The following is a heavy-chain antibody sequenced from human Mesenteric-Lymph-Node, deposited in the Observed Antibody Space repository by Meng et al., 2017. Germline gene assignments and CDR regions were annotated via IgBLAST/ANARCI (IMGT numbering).Heavy chain of an antibody. D-gene: IGHD6-13*01. V-gene: IGHV3-13*01. J-gene: IGHJ4*02. CDR2: IGTAGDT. CDR1: GFTFSSYD. Sequence: GESLKISCAASGFTFSSYDMHWVRQATGKGLEWVSAIGTAGDTYYPGSVKGRFTISRENAKNSLYLQMNSLRAGDTAVYYCARASSSSWYGFDYWGQGTLVTVSS. CDR3: ARASSSSWYGFDY.